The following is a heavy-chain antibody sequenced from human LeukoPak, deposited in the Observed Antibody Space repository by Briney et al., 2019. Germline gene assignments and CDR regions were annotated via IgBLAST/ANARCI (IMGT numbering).Heavy chain of an antibody. CDR3: ARGLGYYDNSGYPHYAFDI. D-gene: IGHD3-22*01. CDR2: FEYGGST. CDR1: GGSISSSSYY. J-gene: IGHJ3*02. Sequence: SETLSLTCTVSGGSISSSSYYWGWIRQAPGKGLEWIGSFEYGGSTYYNPSLKSRVTISVDTSKNQFSLKLSSVTAADTAVYYCARGLGYYDNSGYPHYAFDIWGQGTMVTVSS. V-gene: IGHV4-39*07.